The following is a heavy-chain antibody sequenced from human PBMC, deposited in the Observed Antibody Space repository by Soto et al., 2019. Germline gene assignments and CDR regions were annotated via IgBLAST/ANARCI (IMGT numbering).Heavy chain of an antibody. CDR3: TRDGRYSGYPPPAF. CDR2: IRSKPYGGTT. J-gene: IGHJ4*02. V-gene: IGHV3-49*03. Sequence: GGSLRLSCTTSGFTFSDYTMSWFRQAPGKGLEWVGFIRSKPYGGTTEHAASAKGRFAISRDDSKSIAYLQMNSLKAEDTAVYYCTRDGRYSGYPPPAFWGPGTLVTVSS. D-gene: IGHD5-12*01. CDR1: GFTFSDYT.